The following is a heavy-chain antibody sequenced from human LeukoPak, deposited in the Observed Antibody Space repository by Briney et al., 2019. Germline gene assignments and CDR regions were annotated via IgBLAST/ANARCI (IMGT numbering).Heavy chain of an antibody. J-gene: IGHJ4*02. CDR3: ATYRRGYHDSSESYFFDY. Sequence: GGSLRLSCAASGFTFSRYAMSWVRQAPGKGLEWVSGISGSGDSTYYADSVKGRFTISRDNSKNTLYLQMNGLRAEDTAVYYCATYRRGYHDSSESYFFDYWGQGTLVTVSS. V-gene: IGHV3-23*01. CDR2: ISGSGDST. D-gene: IGHD3-22*01. CDR1: GFTFSRYA.